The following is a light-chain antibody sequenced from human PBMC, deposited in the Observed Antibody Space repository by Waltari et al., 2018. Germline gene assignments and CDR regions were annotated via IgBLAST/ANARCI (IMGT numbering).Light chain of an antibody. J-gene: IGLJ3*02. CDR3: CSYAGSYTWV. CDR2: DDN. CDR1: RSDVGNYNL. V-gene: IGLV2-23*01. Sequence: QSAPTQPAHASGSPGRSITIPCTGTRSDVGNYNLVPWYQQCPGKAPNVMIYDDNRRPSGVSDRFSGSKSGNTASLTISGVQAEDEADYYCCSYAGSYTWVFGGGTKLTVL.